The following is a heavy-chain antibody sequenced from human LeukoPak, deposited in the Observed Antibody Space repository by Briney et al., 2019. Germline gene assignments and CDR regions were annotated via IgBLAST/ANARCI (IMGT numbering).Heavy chain of an antibody. CDR2: ISAYNGNT. J-gene: IGHJ5*02. V-gene: IGHV1-18*01. CDR3: ATKRSGVVRGLKGPFDP. Sequence: GASVKVSCKASGYTFTSYGISWVRQAPGQGLEWMGWISAYNGNTNYAQKLQGRVTITTDKSTSTAYMELSSLRSEDTAVYYCATKRSGVVRGLKGPFDPWGQGTLVTVSS. CDR1: GYTFTSYG. D-gene: IGHD3-10*01.